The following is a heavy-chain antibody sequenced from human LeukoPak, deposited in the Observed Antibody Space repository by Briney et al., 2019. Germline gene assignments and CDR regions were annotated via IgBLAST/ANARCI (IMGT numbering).Heavy chain of an antibody. CDR1: GFIFSSYA. CDR3: AKYGATAGTNYFDY. J-gene: IGHJ4*02. V-gene: IGHV3-23*01. D-gene: IGHD6-13*01. Sequence: GGSLRLSCAASGFIFSSYAMSWVRQAPGKGLEWVSSISGSGSSTYYADSVKGRFTISRDNSKNTLYLQMNSLRAEDTAVYYCAKYGATAGTNYFDYWGQGTLVTVST. CDR2: ISGSGSST.